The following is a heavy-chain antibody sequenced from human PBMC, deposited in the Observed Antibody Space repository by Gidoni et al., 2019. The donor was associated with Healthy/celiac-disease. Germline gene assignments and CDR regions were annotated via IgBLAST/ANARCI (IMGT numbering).Heavy chain of an antibody. V-gene: IGHV3-53*01. J-gene: IGHJ4*02. CDR1: GFTVSSNY. Sequence: EVQLVESGGGLIQPGGSLRLSCAASGFTVSSNYMSWVRQAPGKGLGWVSVIYSGGSTYYADSVKGRFTISRDNSKNTLYLQMNSLRAEDTAVYYCARVWGVPAAMALDYWGQGTLVTVSS. CDR2: IYSGGST. CDR3: ARVWGVPAAMALDY. D-gene: IGHD2-2*01.